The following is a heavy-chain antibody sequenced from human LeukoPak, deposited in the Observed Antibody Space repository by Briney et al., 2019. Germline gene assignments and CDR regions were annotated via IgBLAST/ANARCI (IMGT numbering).Heavy chain of an antibody. V-gene: IGHV3-48*03. CDR1: GFTFSSYE. Sequence: GGSLRLSCAASGFTFSSYEMNWVRQAPGKGLEWVSYISTSGSTKYYADSVKGRFTISRDNAKNSLYLQMNSLRAEDTAVYYCARDIMHGAGRNYYYMDVWGKGTTVTVSS. CDR2: ISTSGSTK. CDR3: ARDIMHGAGRNYYYMDV. D-gene: IGHD3-16*01. J-gene: IGHJ6*03.